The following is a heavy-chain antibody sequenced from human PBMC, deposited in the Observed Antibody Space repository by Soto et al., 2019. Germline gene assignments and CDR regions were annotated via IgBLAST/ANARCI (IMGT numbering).Heavy chain of an antibody. J-gene: IGHJ3*01. Sequence: EVHLVESGGGLVKPGESLRLSCVASDFIFKNAWIIWVRQAAGKGLEWVGRIKRKSDGGAPEYASPVKGRFAISRDDSKNMVFLQMDGLNIEDTAVYYCAAESVLTTDYAFDFWGQGTTVTVSS. D-gene: IGHD4-17*01. CDR1: DFIFKNAW. V-gene: IGHV3-15*07. CDR2: IKRKSDGGAP. CDR3: AAESVLTTDYAFDF.